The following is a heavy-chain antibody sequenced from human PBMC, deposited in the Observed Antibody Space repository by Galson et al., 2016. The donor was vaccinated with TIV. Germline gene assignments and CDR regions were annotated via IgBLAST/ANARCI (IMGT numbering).Heavy chain of an antibody. CDR1: GGSISHYY. CDR2: IYYTGTT. Sequence: ETLSLTCTVSGGSISHYYWSWIRQAPGKGLDWIGYIYYTGTTHYSPSLKSRVTISVDMSKNQFSLHLNSVTAADTAVYYCARTAYWSGYEDFWGQGTPVTVSS. V-gene: IGHV4-59*01. J-gene: IGHJ4*02. CDR3: ARTAYWSGYEDF. D-gene: IGHD3-3*01.